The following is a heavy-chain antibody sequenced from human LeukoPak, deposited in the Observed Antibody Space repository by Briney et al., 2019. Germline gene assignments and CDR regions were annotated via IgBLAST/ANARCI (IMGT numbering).Heavy chain of an antibody. CDR2: IYYSGST. CDR1: GGSISSSSYY. D-gene: IGHD3-22*01. J-gene: IGHJ4*02. CDR3: ATYYDSSGYYVEDY. V-gene: IGHV4-39*01. Sequence: SETLSLSCTVSGGSISSSSYYWGWIRQSPGKGPEWIGSIYYSGSTYYNPSLKSRVTISVDTSKNQFSLKLSSVTAADTAVYYCATYYDSSGYYVEDYWGQGTLVTVSS.